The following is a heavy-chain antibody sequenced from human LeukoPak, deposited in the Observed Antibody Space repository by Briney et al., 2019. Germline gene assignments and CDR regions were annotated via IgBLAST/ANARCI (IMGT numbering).Heavy chain of an antibody. CDR3: ARGSSSIAVAGMGYYFDY. J-gene: IGHJ4*02. CDR1: GYTFTGYY. Sequence: GASVKVSCKASGYTFTGYYMHWVRQAPGQGFEWMGWINPNSGGTNYAQKFQGRVTMTRDTSISTAYMELSRLRSEDTAVYYCARGSSSIAVAGMGYYFDYWGQGTLVTVSS. V-gene: IGHV1-2*02. CDR2: INPNSGGT. D-gene: IGHD6-19*01.